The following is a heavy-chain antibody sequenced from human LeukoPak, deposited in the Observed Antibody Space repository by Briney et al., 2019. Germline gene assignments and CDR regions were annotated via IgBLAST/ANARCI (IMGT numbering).Heavy chain of an antibody. D-gene: IGHD5-24*01. CDR2: ISSSSSTI. V-gene: IGHV3-48*01. Sequence: GGSLRLSCAASGFTFSSYSMNWVRQAPGKGLEWVSYISSSSSTIYYADSVKGRFTISRDNAKNSLYLQMNSLRAEDTAVYYCARENLPGPWLQPLYYFDYWGQGTLVTVSS. J-gene: IGHJ4*02. CDR1: GFTFSSYS. CDR3: ARENLPGPWLQPLYYFDY.